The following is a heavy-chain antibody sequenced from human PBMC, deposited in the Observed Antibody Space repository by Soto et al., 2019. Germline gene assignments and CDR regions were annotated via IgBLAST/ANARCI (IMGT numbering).Heavy chain of an antibody. CDR1: GFTFSSYS. CDR2: ISSSSSYI. CDR3: ARDKGYCSGGSCYPYDAFDI. V-gene: IGHV3-21*01. Sequence: GGSLRLSCAASGFTFSSYSMNWVRQAPGKGLEWVSSISSSSSYIYYADSVKGRFTISRDNAKNSLYLQMNSLRAEDTAVYYCARDKGYCSGGSCYPYDAFDIWGQGTMVTVSS. D-gene: IGHD2-15*01. J-gene: IGHJ3*02.